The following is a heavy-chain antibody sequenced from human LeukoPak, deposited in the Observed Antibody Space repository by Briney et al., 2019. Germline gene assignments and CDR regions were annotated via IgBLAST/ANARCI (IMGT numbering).Heavy chain of an antibody. CDR1: RWINSSCSLY. CDR2: IYYCGST. J-gene: IGHJ4*02. D-gene: IGHD3-9*01. CDR3: ACRPADMMTGSYPVYCFDY. V-gene: IGHV4-39*01. Sequence: SETLSLTCAVTRWINSSCSLYWLWIRQPPGKGLEWIGSIYYCGSTYYNPSLKSRVTISVDTSKNQFSLKLSSVNAADTAVYNCACRPADMMTGSYPVYCFDYWGQGTLVTVSS.